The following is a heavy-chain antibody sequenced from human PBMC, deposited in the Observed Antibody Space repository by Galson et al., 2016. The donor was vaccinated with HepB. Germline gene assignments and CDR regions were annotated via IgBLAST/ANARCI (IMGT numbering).Heavy chain of an antibody. D-gene: IGHD3-10*01. CDR2: IWYDASNK. V-gene: IGHV3-33*01. CDR1: GYTLTELS. CDR3: ARDPAGGADY. J-gene: IGHJ4*02. Sequence: SCKVSGYTLTELSMHWVRQAPGKGLEWVAVIWYDASNKYYADSVKGRFTISRDNSKNTVFLQMNSLRAEDTALYYCARDPAGGADYWGQGTLVTVSS.